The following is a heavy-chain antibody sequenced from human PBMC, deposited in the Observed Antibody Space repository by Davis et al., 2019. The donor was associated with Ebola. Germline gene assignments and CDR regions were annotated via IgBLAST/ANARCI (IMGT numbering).Heavy chain of an antibody. CDR1: GFTFRDHY. D-gene: IGHD4-17*01. Sequence: GESLKISCAASGFTFRDHYMDGVRQAPGKGLEWVGRIRNRLYSYATEYAPSVKGRFTISRDDSKNTLYLQMNSLKTEDTAVYYCTTHYGWGQGTLVTVSS. CDR2: IRNRLYSYAT. CDR3: TTHYG. J-gene: IGHJ4*02. V-gene: IGHV3-72*01.